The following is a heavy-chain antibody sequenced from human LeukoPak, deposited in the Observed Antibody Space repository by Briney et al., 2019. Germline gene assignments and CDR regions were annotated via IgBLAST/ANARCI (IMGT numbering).Heavy chain of an antibody. CDR2: ISWNSGSI. D-gene: IGHD6-19*01. CDR1: GFTFDDYA. V-gene: IGHV3-9*01. Sequence: GRSLRLSCAASGFTFDDYAMHWVRQAPGKGLEWVSGISWNSGSIGYADSVKGRFTISRDNAKNSLYLQMNSLRAEDTALYYCAKDMPGGRLVLSGAFDYWGQGTLVTVSS. J-gene: IGHJ4*02. CDR3: AKDMPGGRLVLSGAFDY.